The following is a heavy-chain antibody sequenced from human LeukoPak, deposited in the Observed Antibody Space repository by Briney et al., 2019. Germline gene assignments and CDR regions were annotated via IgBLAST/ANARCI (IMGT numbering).Heavy chain of an antibody. CDR2: IKQDGSEK. CDR1: GFLFNTNW. Sequence: PGGSLRLSCAGSGFLFNTNWMTWVRQAPGKGLEWVANIKQDGSEKYYVDSVKGRFTISRDNAKNSLYLQMNSLRAEDTAVYYCARERKEAVGSYDSSASDYWGQGTLVTVSS. CDR3: ARERKEAVGSYDSSASDY. V-gene: IGHV3-7*01. D-gene: IGHD3-22*01. J-gene: IGHJ4*02.